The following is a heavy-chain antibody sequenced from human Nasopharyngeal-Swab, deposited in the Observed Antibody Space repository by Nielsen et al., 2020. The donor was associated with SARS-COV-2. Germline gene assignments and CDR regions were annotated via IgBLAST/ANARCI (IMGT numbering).Heavy chain of an antibody. CDR3: GRDISWDQRYREY. J-gene: IGHJ4*02. D-gene: IGHD1-1*01. CDR2: ISVYNSNT. V-gene: IGHV1-18*01. Sequence: WVRQAPGQGLEWMGWISVYNSNTIYAQKFQGRVTMTTDTSKDTVYMELRSLRSDDTAMYYCGRDISWDQRYREYWGQGSLVTVSS.